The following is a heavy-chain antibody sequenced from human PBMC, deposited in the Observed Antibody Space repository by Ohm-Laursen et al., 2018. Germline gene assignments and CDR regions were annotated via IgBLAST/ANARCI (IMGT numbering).Heavy chain of an antibody. CDR1: GGSFSGYY. CDR2: INHSGST. D-gene: IGHD6-19*01. V-gene: IGHV4-34*01. Sequence: TLSLTCAVYGGSFSGYYWSWIRQPPGKGLEWIGEINHSGSTNYNPSLKSRVTMSVDTSKNQFSLKLSSVTAADTAVYYCARHIAVADFDYWGQGTLVTVSS. J-gene: IGHJ4*02. CDR3: ARHIAVADFDY.